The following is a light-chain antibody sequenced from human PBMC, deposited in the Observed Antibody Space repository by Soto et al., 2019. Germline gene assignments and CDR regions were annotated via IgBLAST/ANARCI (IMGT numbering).Light chain of an antibody. CDR1: QSVTNY. J-gene: IGKJ5*01. V-gene: IGKV3-11*01. CDR2: ETI. CDR3: QHRSHWLIT. Sequence: EIVLTQSSATLSLSPGERATLSCRASQSVTNYLAWYQQKAGQAPRLLIYETIHRATGIPARFSGSGSGTDFTLTISSLEPEDFAVYYCQHRSHWLITFGQGTRLEIK.